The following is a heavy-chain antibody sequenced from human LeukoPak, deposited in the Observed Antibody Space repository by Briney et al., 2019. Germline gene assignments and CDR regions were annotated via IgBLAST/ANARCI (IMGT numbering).Heavy chain of an antibody. D-gene: IGHD3-16*01. CDR3: ARGPRGASAVSSAPEPFDY. Sequence: SETLSLTCAVYGGSFSGYYCSWIRQPPGKGLEWMGEINHSGSTNYNPSLKSRVTISVDTSKNQFSLKLSSVTAADTAVYYCARGPRGASAVSSAPEPFDYWGQGTLVTVSS. V-gene: IGHV4-34*01. CDR1: GGSFSGYY. CDR2: INHSGST. J-gene: IGHJ4*02.